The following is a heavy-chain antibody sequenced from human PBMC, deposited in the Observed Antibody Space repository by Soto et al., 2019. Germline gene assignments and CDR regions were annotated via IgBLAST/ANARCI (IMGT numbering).Heavy chain of an antibody. V-gene: IGHV4-34*02. CDR1: GESFSGYY. D-gene: IGHD6-6*01. Sequence: QVHLQQRGAGLLKPSETLSLNCAVSGESFSGYYWSWIRQTPGMGLEWIGEVDHRGSTTYNPSLKNRASISIDSSKNLFSLELTSVTAADTALYFCARYEYRNSLYGVDVWGQGTRVTVSS. J-gene: IGHJ6*02. CDR3: ARYEYRNSLYGVDV. CDR2: VDHRGST.